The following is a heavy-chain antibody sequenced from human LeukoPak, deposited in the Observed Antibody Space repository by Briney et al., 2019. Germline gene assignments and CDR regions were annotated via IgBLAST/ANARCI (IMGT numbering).Heavy chain of an antibody. CDR2: ISASGGST. CDR1: GFTFSFAA. CDR3: AKDIQGAN. D-gene: IGHD5-18*01. J-gene: IGHJ4*02. Sequence: PGGSLRLSCAASGFTFSFAAMTWVRQGPGKGLEWVSLISASGGSTYYADSVKGRFTISRDNSENTVYLQMNSLRAEDTALYYCAKDIQGANWGQGTLVTVSS. V-gene: IGHV3-23*01.